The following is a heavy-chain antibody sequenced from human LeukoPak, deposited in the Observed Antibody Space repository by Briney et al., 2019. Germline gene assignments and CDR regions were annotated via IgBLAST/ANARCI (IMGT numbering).Heavy chain of an antibody. CDR2: INQDGSEK. CDR1: GFTFVNHW. V-gene: IGHV3-7*01. CDR3: ARGVVLYYYMDV. D-gene: IGHD2-15*01. Sequence: PGGSLRLSCVVSGFTFVNHWMTWVRQAPGKGLEWVANINQDGSEKYYVDSVKGRFTISRDNAKNSLYLQMNSLRAEDTAVFYCARGVVLYYYMDVWGKGTTVTVSS. J-gene: IGHJ6*03.